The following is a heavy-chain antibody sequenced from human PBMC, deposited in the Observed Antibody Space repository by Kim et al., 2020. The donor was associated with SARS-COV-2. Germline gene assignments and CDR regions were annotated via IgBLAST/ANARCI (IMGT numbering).Heavy chain of an antibody. V-gene: IGHV2-70*01. CDR3: ARNCRLFDY. Sequence: DDKYSSTSLKTRLTISKDTSKNQVVLTMTNMDPVDTATYYCARNCRLFDYWGQGTLVTVSS. J-gene: IGHJ4*02. CDR2: DDK. D-gene: IGHD2-21*02.